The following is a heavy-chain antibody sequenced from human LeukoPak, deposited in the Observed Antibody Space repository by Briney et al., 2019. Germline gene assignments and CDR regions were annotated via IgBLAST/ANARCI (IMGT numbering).Heavy chain of an antibody. CDR1: GFTLSSYW. CDR3: ARADYYYSSPSF. Sequence: PGGSLRPSWAASGFTLSSYWMRLGRQAPEKGLEGVANIKQDGSEKYYVDSVQGRFTISRDNAKNSLYLQMNSLRAEDTAVYYCARADYYYSSPSFWGQGTPVTVSS. CDR2: IKQDGSEK. D-gene: IGHD3-22*01. J-gene: IGHJ4*02. V-gene: IGHV3-7*04.